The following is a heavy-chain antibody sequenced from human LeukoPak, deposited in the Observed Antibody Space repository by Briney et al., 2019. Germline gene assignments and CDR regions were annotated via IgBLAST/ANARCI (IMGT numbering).Heavy chain of an antibody. CDR1: GFXFSTHW. V-gene: IGHV3-74*01. Sequence: GGSLRLSCAASGFXFSTHWIHWVRQAPGKGLVWVSRITGDGSTTTYADSVKGRFTISRDNAKNTLFLQMNSLRVEDTAVYYCARGGTSGSVDYWGQGTLVTVSS. J-gene: IGHJ4*02. CDR3: ARGGTSGSVDY. CDR2: ITGDGSTT. D-gene: IGHD3-10*01.